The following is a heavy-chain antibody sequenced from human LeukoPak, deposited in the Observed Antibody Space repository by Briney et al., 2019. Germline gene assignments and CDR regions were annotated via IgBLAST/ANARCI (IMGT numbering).Heavy chain of an antibody. CDR3: AKDSYGMDV. CDR2: ISYDGSNK. Sequence: GRSLRLSCAASGFTFSSYAMHWVRQAPGKGLEWVAIISYDGSNKYYADSVKGRFTISRDNSKNTLYLQMNSLRAEDTAVYYCAKDSYGMDVWGQGTTVTVSS. J-gene: IGHJ6*02. V-gene: IGHV3-30-3*01. CDR1: GFTFSSYA.